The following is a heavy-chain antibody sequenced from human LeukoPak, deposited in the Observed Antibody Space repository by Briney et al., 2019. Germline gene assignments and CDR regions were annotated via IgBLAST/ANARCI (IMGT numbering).Heavy chain of an antibody. V-gene: IGHV1-18*01. Sequence: GASVKVSCKASGYTFTSYGISWVRQAPGQGLEWMGWISAYNGNTNYAQKLQGRVTMTTDTSTSTAYMELRSLRSDDTAVYYCARAFVCSGGSCYSRYWFDPWGQGTLVTVSS. CDR2: ISAYNGNT. CDR3: ARAFVCSGGSCYSRYWFDP. CDR1: GYTFTSYG. D-gene: IGHD2-15*01. J-gene: IGHJ5*02.